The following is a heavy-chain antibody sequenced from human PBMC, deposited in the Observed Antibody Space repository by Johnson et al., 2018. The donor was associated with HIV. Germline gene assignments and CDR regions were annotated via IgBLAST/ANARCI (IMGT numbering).Heavy chain of an antibody. Sequence: QVQLVESGGGLVKPGGSLRLSCAASRFTFSSYGMHWVRQAPGKGLEWVAVISYDGSNKYYADSVKGRFTISRDNAKNSLYLQMNSLKTEDTAVYYCTNPDTAMATGAFDIWGQGTMVTVSS. D-gene: IGHD5-18*01. J-gene: IGHJ3*02. V-gene: IGHV3-30*18. CDR1: RFTFSSYG. CDR3: TNPDTAMATGAFDI. CDR2: ISYDGSNK.